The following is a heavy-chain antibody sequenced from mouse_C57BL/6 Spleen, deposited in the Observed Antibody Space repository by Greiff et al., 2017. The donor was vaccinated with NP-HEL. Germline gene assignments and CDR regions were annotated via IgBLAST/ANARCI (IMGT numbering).Heavy chain of an antibody. CDR3: ARWGYYGNYSYAMDY. J-gene: IGHJ4*01. CDR2: IYPGDGDT. CDR1: GYAFSSYW. V-gene: IGHV1-80*01. D-gene: IGHD2-1*01. Sequence: VQLQQSGAELVKPGASVKISCKASGYAFSSYWMNWVKQRPGKGLEWIGQIYPGDGDTNYNGKFKGKATLTADKSSSTAYMQLSSLTSEDSAVYFCARWGYYGNYSYAMDYWGQGTSVTVSS.